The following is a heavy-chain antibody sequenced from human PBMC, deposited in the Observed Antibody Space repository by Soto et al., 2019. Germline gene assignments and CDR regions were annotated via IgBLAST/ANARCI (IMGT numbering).Heavy chain of an antibody. CDR2: ISAYNGNT. D-gene: IGHD3-22*01. CDR1: GYTFTSYG. V-gene: IGHV1-18*01. Sequence: ASVKVSCKASGYTFTSYGISWVRQAPGQGLEWMGWISAYNGNTNYAQKLQGRVTMTTDTSTSTAYMELRSLRSDDTAVYYCARGQDYYDSSGYCAYWGQGTLVTGSS. J-gene: IGHJ4*02. CDR3: ARGQDYYDSSGYCAY.